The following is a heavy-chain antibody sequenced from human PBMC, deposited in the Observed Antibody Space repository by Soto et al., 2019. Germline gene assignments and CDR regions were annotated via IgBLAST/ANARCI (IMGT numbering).Heavy chain of an antibody. V-gene: IGHV1-8*01. J-gene: IGHJ4*02. CDR1: GYTFTSYD. CDR2: MNPNSGNT. Sequence: ASVKVSCKASGYTFTSYDINWVRQATGQGLERMGWMNPNSGNTGYAQKFQGRVTMTRNTSISTAYMELSSLRSEDTAVYYCARGSYSSGWYESFDYWGQGTLVTVSS. D-gene: IGHD6-19*01. CDR3: ARGSYSSGWYESFDY.